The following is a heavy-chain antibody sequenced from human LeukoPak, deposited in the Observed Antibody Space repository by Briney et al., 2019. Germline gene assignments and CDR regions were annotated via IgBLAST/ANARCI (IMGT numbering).Heavy chain of an antibody. V-gene: IGHV3-20*04. J-gene: IGHJ4*02. CDR3: ARAGLYNWNYEGTAYFDY. CDR1: GFTFDDYG. CDR2: INWNGGST. D-gene: IGHD1-7*01. Sequence: GGSLRLSCAASGFTFDDYGMSWVRQAPGRGLEWVSGINWNGGSTGYADSVKGRFTISRDNAKNSLYLQMNSLRAEDAALYYCARAGLYNWNYEGTAYFDYWGQGTLVTVSS.